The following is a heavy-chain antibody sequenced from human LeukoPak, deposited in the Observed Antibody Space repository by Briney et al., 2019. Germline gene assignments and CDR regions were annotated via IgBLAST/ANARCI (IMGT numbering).Heavy chain of an antibody. Sequence: SETLSLTCTVSCGSITTNTWWAWVRQPPGQGLEWIGEIYHGGSTNYRPSLKSRVTISVDKSKNQVSLNLTSVTAADTAVYFCAREIYGSGTYYYYNYGMDVWGKGTTVTVSA. CDR3: AREIYGSGTYYYYNYGMDV. CDR1: CGSITTNTW. J-gene: IGHJ6*04. V-gene: IGHV4-4*02. D-gene: IGHD3-10*01. CDR2: IYHGGST.